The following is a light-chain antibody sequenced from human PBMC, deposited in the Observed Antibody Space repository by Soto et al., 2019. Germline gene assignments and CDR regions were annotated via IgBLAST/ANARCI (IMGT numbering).Light chain of an antibody. CDR3: AVWDDSLTGLVV. CDR2: GNN. V-gene: IGLV1-47*02. CDR1: SSNIGSNF. J-gene: IGLJ2*01. Sequence: QSELTQPPSASGTPGQRVTISCSGSSSNIGSNFVYWYQQLPGTAPKLLIYGNNQRPSGVPDRFSGSKSGTSASLAISGLRSEDEADYYCAVWDDSLTGLVVFGGGTKLTVL.